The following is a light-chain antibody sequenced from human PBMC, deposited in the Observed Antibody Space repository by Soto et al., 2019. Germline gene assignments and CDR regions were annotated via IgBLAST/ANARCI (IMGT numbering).Light chain of an antibody. CDR1: QSVSSN. Sequence: EIVLTQSPGTLSLSPVERATLSCMASQSVSSNYLSWYQQKPGQAPRLLIYGASTRATGIPARFSGSGSGTEFTLTISSLQSEDFAVYYCQQYNNWSITFGQGTRL. CDR2: GAS. J-gene: IGKJ5*01. CDR3: QQYNNWSIT. V-gene: IGKV3-15*01.